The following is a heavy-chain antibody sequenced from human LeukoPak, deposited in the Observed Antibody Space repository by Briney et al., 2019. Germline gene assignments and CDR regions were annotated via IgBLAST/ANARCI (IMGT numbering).Heavy chain of an antibody. CDR2: ISGSGGST. J-gene: IGHJ4*02. CDR1: GFTFSSYA. V-gene: IGHV3-23*01. D-gene: IGHD3-22*01. CDR3: AKDLQTYYYDSSGIDY. Sequence: GGSLRLSCAASGFTFSSYAMSWVRQAPGKGLEWVSAISGSGGSTYYADSVKGRFTISRDNSKNTLYLQMNSLRAEDTAVYYCAKDLQTYYYDSSGIDYWGQGTLVTVSS.